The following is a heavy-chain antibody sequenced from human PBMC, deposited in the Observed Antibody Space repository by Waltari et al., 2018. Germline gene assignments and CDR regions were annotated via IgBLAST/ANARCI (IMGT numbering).Heavy chain of an antibody. CDR2: IYYSGST. CDR3: ARHWKRNGYRFDP. CDR1: GDSISSSRYY. V-gene: IGHV4-39*01. J-gene: IGHJ5*02. D-gene: IGHD5-12*01. Sequence: QLQLQESGPGLVKPSETLSLTCTVSGDSISSSRYYWGWIRQSPGKGLEWIGSIYYSGSTYYNPTLKSRVTISGDTSKNQFSLKLSSVTAADTAVYYCARHWKRNGYRFDPWGQGTLVTVSS.